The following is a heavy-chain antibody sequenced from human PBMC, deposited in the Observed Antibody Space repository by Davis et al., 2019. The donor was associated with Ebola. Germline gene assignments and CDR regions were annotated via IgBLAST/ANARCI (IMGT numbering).Heavy chain of an antibody. J-gene: IGHJ6*02. D-gene: IGHD2-2*01. V-gene: IGHV3-7*03. CDR1: GFTFSSYW. CDR3: ARDNIVVVPAAIYYYYYGMDV. Sequence: PGGSLRLSCAASGFTFSSYWMSWVRQAPGKGLEWVANIKQDGSEKYYVDSMKGRFTISRDNAKNSLYLQMNSLRAEDTAVYYCARDNIVVVPAAIYYYYYGMDVWGQGTTVTVSS. CDR2: IKQDGSEK.